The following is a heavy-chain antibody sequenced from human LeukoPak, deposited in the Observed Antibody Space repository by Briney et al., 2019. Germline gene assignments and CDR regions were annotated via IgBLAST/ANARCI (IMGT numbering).Heavy chain of an antibody. CDR2: INHSGST. Sequence: PSETLSLTCAVYGGSFSGYYWSWIRQPPGKGLEWIGEINHSGSTNYNPSLKSRVTISVDTSKNQFSLKLSSVTAADTAVYYCARLSGGVRWARFDYWGQGTLVTVSS. CDR1: GGSFSGYY. CDR3: ARLSGGVRWARFDY. J-gene: IGHJ4*02. V-gene: IGHV4-34*01. D-gene: IGHD3-16*01.